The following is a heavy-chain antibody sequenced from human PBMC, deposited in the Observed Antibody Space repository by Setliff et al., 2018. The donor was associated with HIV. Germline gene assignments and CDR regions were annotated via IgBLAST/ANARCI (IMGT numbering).Heavy chain of an antibody. J-gene: IGHJ4*02. Sequence: GGSLRLSCAASGFTFTNAWMSWVRQAPGKGLEWVGRIKSKTDGETEDYAAPVKGRFTISRDDSRSTLYLQMNSLITEDTALYYCTTAVAQNWYGYLYWGQGTLVTVSS. CDR1: GFTFTNAW. CDR2: IKSKTDGETE. CDR3: TTAVAQNWYGYLY. D-gene: IGHD5-18*01. V-gene: IGHV3-15*01.